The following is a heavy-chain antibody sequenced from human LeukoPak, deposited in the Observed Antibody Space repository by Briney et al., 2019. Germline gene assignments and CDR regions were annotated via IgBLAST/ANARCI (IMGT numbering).Heavy chain of an antibody. J-gene: IGHJ4*02. CDR3: AIDRYSSGWYSFDY. Sequence: GGSLRLSCAASDLTVSSNYMTWVRQAPGKGLEWVSVIYNDGSAYYKDSVKGRFTISRDNSKNTLYLQMNSLRVEDTAVYYCAIDRYSSGWYSFDYWGQGTLVTVCS. CDR1: DLTVSSNY. V-gene: IGHV3-53*01. CDR2: IYNDGSA. D-gene: IGHD6-19*01.